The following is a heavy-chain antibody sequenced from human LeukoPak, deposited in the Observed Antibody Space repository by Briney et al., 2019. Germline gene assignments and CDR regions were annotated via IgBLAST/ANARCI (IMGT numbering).Heavy chain of an antibody. CDR3: ARGRHSSSWLYYYYYMDV. D-gene: IGHD6-13*01. Sequence: SETLSLTCAVYGGSFSGYYWSWIRQPPGKGLEWIGEINHSGSTNYNPSLKSRVTISVDTPKNQFSPKLSSVTAADTAVYYCARGRHSSSWLYYYYYMDVWGKGTTVTVSS. CDR2: INHSGST. V-gene: IGHV4-34*01. CDR1: GGSFSGYY. J-gene: IGHJ6*03.